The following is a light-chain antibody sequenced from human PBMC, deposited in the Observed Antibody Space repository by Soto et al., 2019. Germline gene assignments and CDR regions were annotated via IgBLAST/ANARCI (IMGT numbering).Light chain of an antibody. CDR1: QDVSGDY. Sequence: EIVLTQSPGTLSLSPGERATLSCRASQDVSGDYLSWYQQKPGRSPTLFIYNGSRRATGVPDRFSGSGSQTDFTITISRLEPEDFAVYYCQHYDGSPPITFGQGTRLEIK. CDR2: NGS. CDR3: QHYDGSPPIT. V-gene: IGKV3-20*01. J-gene: IGKJ5*01.